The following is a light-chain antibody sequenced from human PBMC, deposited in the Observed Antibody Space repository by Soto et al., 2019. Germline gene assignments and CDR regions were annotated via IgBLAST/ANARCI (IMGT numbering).Light chain of an antibody. Sequence: TQSTSTLPRSPGASLTLSWRASQSVGTNVAWYQQKPDQAPSLLIYGVSTRATGIPTRFSGGGCGTDFTITISSLEAEDFAFYYCQQPSSWPRLTFGGGTKVDIK. CDR1: QSVGTN. V-gene: IGKV3-11*01. CDR3: QQPSSWPRLT. CDR2: GVS. J-gene: IGKJ4*02.